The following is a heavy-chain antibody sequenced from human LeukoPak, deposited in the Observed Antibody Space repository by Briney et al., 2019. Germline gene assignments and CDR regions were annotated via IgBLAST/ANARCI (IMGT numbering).Heavy chain of an antibody. V-gene: IGHV4-31*03. Sequence: SETLSLTCTASGGSISSGGYYWSWIRQHPGKGLEWIGYIYYSGSTYYNPSLKSRVTISVDTSKNQFSLKLSSVTAADTAVYYCARSPYSSSWPFDYWGQGTLVTVSS. CDR2: IYYSGST. D-gene: IGHD6-13*01. CDR3: ARSPYSSSWPFDY. CDR1: GGSISSGGYY. J-gene: IGHJ4*02.